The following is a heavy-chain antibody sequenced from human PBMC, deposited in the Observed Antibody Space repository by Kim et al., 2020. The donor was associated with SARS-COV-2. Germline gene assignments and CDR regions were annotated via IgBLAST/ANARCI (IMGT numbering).Heavy chain of an antibody. V-gene: IGHV4-34*01. CDR3: ARYAIFGYYYDSSGYYGKKNHFDY. Sequence: SETLSLTCAVYGGSFSGYYWSWIRQPPGKGLEWIGEINHSGSTNYNPSLKSRVTISVDTSKNQFSLKLSSVTAADTAVYYCARYAIFGYYYDSSGYYGKKNHFDYWGQGTLVTVSS. CDR1: GGSFSGYY. J-gene: IGHJ4*02. CDR2: INHSGST. D-gene: IGHD3-22*01.